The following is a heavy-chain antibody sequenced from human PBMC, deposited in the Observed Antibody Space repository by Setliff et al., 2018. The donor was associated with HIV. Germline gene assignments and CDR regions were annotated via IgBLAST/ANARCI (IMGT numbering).Heavy chain of an antibody. Sequence: GASVKVSCKASGYTFSRYAMHWVRQAPGQRLEWMGWINAGNGNTKYSQKFQGRVSIARDTSASTAYMELSSLRSEDTAVYYCARDRGVYCISSSCYSPADAFDIWGQGTMVTVSS. V-gene: IGHV1-3*01. CDR3: ARDRGVYCISSSCYSPADAFDI. J-gene: IGHJ3*02. CDR2: INAGNGNT. D-gene: IGHD2-2*01. CDR1: GYTFSRYA.